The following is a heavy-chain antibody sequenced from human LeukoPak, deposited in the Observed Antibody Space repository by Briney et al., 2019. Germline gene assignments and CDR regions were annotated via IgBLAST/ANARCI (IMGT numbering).Heavy chain of an antibody. CDR2: ISAGGTST. J-gene: IGHJ4*02. CDR3: AKKLYSGSNPVDY. CDR1: GFTFSSYS. Sequence: GGSLRLSCAASGFTFSSYSMTWVRQAPGKGLEWVSVISAGGTSTFYADPVKGRFTISRDNSKDTLYLQMNSLRAEDTAVYYCAKKLYSGSNPVDYWGQGTLVTVSS. V-gene: IGHV3-23*01. D-gene: IGHD1-26*01.